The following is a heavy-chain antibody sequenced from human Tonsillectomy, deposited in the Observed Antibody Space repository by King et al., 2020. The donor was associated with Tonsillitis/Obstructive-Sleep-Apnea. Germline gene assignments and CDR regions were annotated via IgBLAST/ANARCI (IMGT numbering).Heavy chain of an antibody. CDR2: ISYDGSNK. CDR3: LRLGELSTPDAGVDY. D-gene: IGHD3-16*02. CDR1: GFTFSSYG. J-gene: IGHJ4*02. Sequence: VQLVESGGGVVQPGRSLRLSCAASGFTFSSYGMHWVRQAPGKGLEWVAVISYDGSNKYYADSVKGRFPISRDNSKNTLYLHMNSRRAEDTAVYYCLRLGELSTPDAGVDYWGQGTLVTVSS. V-gene: IGHV3-30*03.